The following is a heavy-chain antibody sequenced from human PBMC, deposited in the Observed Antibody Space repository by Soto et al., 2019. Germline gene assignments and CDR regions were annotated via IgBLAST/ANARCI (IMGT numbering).Heavy chain of an antibody. D-gene: IGHD3-22*01. CDR3: ARSLQLWYYYDSSGCYDY. CDR1: GYTFTGYY. V-gene: IGHV1-2*02. CDR2: INPNSGGT. J-gene: IGHJ4*02. Sequence: ASVKVSCKASGYTFTGYYMHWVRQAPGQGLEWMGWINPNSGGTNYAQKFQGRVTMTRDTSISTAYMELSRLRSDDTAVYYCARSLQLWYYYDSSGCYDYWGQGTLVTVSS.